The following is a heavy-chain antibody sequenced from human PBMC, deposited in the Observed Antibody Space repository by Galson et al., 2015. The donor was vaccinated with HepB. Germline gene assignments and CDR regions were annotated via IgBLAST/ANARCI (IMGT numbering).Heavy chain of an antibody. CDR1: GFSLSTSGVG. Sequence: PALVKPTQTLTLTCTFSGFSLSTSGVGVGWIRQPPGKAMEWLALIYWNDDKRYSPSLKRRLTITRDTSKNKVGLTMTNMDPVDTGTYYCAHSRKLGMNFGYWGQGTLVTVSS. CDR3: AHSRKLGMNFGY. D-gene: IGHD7-27*01. J-gene: IGHJ4*02. V-gene: IGHV2-5*01. CDR2: IYWNDDK.